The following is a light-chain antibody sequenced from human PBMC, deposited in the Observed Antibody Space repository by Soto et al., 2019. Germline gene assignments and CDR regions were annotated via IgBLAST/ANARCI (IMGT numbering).Light chain of an antibody. CDR1: QSVSSSY. V-gene: IGKV3-20*01. Sequence: EIVLTQSPGTLSLSPGERATFSCRASQSVSSSYLAWYQQKPGQAPRLLIYGASSRATGIPDRFSGSGSGTDFTLTISRLEPEDFAVYYCQQYGSSPPWTFGQGTK. J-gene: IGKJ1*01. CDR2: GAS. CDR3: QQYGSSPPWT.